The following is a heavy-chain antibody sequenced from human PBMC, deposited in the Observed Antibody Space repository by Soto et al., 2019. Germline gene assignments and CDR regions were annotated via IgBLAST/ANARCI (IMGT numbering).Heavy chain of an antibody. Sequence: QVQLVESGGGVVQPGRSLRLSCAASGFTFSSYGMHWVRQAPGKGLEWVAVIWYDGSNKYYADSVKGRFTISRDNSKNTLYLQMNSLRAEDTAVYYCARDPILAAAGLDNWFDPWGQGTLVTVSS. CDR1: GFTFSSYG. CDR2: IWYDGSNK. CDR3: ARDPILAAAGLDNWFDP. D-gene: IGHD6-13*01. J-gene: IGHJ5*02. V-gene: IGHV3-33*01.